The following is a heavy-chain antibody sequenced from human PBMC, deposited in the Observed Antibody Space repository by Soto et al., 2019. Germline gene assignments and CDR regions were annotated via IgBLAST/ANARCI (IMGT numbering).Heavy chain of an antibody. CDR1: GGTFSSYA. Sequence: SVKVSCKAFGGTFSSYAISWVRQAPGQGLEWMGGIIPIFGTANYAQKFQGRVTITADESTSTAYMELSSLRSEDTAVYYCARDWEAVAGGVWFDPWGQGTPVTVSS. CDR2: IIPIFGTA. CDR3: ARDWEAVAGGVWFDP. D-gene: IGHD6-19*01. V-gene: IGHV1-69*13. J-gene: IGHJ5*02.